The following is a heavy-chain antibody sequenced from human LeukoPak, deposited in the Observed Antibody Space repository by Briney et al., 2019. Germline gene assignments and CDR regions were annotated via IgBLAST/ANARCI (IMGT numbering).Heavy chain of an antibody. D-gene: IGHD3-3*01. V-gene: IGHV3-30*18. CDR2: ISYDGSNK. Sequence: GRSLRLSCVGSGFTFSRYDVHWVRQAPGKGLEWVAVISYDGSNKYYADSVKGRFTISRDNSKNTLYLQMNSLRAEDTAVYYCAKEDGPWITIFGAPGYWGQGTLVTVSS. CDR3: AKEDGPWITIFGAPGY. J-gene: IGHJ4*02. CDR1: GFTFSRYD.